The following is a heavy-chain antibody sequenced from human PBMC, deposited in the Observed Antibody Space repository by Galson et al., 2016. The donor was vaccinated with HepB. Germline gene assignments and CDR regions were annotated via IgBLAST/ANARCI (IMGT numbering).Heavy chain of an antibody. D-gene: IGHD3-10*01. J-gene: IGHJ6*02. CDR1: GFTFRDYG. CDR2: ISYDGSKK. V-gene: IGHV3-30*03. CDR3: ARASGIRGIKGAMDV. Sequence: SLRLSGAASGFTFRDYGMHWVRQAPGKGLEWVAFISYDGSKKYYADSVKGRFTMSRDNSKNTLYLQMNSLRPEDTAMYYCARASGIRGIKGAMDVWGQGTTVSVSS.